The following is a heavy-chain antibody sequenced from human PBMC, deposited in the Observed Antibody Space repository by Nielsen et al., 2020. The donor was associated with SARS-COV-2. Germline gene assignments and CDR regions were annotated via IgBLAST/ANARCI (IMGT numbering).Heavy chain of an antibody. CDR2: IYYSGST. D-gene: IGHD5-18*01. J-gene: IGHJ4*02. CDR3: ARDQKGSFRYTY. Sequence: SETLSLTCTVSGGSISSSSYYWGWIRQPPGKGLEWIGSIYYSGSTYYNPSLKSRVTISVDTSKNQFSLKLSSVTAADTAVYYCARDQKGSFRYTYWGQGTLVTVSS. V-gene: IGHV4-39*02. CDR1: GGSISSSSYY.